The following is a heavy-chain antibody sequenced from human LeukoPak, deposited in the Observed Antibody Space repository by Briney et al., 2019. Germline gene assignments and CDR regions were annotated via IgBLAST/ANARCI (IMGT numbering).Heavy chain of an antibody. Sequence: GASVKVSCKVSGYTLTELSMHWVRQAPGKGLEWMGGFDPEDGETIYAQKFQGRVTMTEDTSTDTAYMELSSLGSEDTAVYYCATEWSYYDSSGYSSYWGQGTLVTVSS. CDR3: ATEWSYYDSSGYSSY. CDR1: GYTLTELS. D-gene: IGHD3-22*01. J-gene: IGHJ4*02. CDR2: FDPEDGET. V-gene: IGHV1-24*01.